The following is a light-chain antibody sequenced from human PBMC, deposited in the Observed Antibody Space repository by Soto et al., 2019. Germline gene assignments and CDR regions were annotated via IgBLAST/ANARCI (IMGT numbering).Light chain of an antibody. Sequence: QSVLAQPASVSGSPGQSITISCTGTISDISAYNYVSWYQQHPGKAPKLLIYEVNNRPSGVSDRFSGSKSGDTASLTISGLQADDEADYSCFSYSSNGSLIFGPGTKVTVL. J-gene: IGLJ1*01. V-gene: IGLV2-14*01. CDR3: FSYSSNGSLI. CDR1: ISDISAYNY. CDR2: EVN.